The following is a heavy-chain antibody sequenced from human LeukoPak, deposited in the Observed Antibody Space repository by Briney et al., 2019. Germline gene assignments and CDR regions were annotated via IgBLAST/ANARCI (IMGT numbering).Heavy chain of an antibody. V-gene: IGHV3-64*01. CDR3: AGDGYYYDSSGYYSGYFDY. D-gene: IGHD3-22*01. CDR1: GFTFSSYA. Sequence: GGSLRLSCAASGFTFSSYAMHWVRQAPGKGLEYVSAISSNGGSTYYANSVKGRFTISRDNSKNTLYLQMGSLRAEDMAVYYCAGDGYYYDSSGYYSGYFDYWGQGTLVTVFS. CDR2: ISSNGGST. J-gene: IGHJ4*02.